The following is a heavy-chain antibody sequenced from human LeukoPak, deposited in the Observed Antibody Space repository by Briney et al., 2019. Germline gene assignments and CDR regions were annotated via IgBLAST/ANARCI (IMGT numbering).Heavy chain of an antibody. Sequence: SETLSLTCTVSGGSISSYYWSWIRQPPGKGLEWIGYIYYSGSTNYNPSLKSRVTISVDTSKNQFSLKLSSVTAADTAVYYCARGAPYYYYGMDVWGQGTTVTVSS. V-gene: IGHV4-59*01. CDR2: IYYSGST. D-gene: IGHD1-26*01. J-gene: IGHJ6*02. CDR3: ARGAPYYYYGMDV. CDR1: GGSISSYY.